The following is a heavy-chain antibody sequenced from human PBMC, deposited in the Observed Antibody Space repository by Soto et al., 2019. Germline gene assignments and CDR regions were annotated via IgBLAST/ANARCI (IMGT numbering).Heavy chain of an antibody. CDR2: IYPGDSDT. V-gene: IGHV5-51*01. J-gene: IGHJ6*03. CDR3: ARQRYYYGSWSYYWDHHYYHAV. CDR1: GYSFTSYW. D-gene: IGHD3-10*01. Sequence: PGESLKISCKGSGYSFTSYWIGWVRQMPGKGLEWMGIIYPGDSDTRYSPSFQGQVTISADKSISTAYLQWSSLKASDTAMYYCARQRYYYGSWSYYWDHHYYHAVPAKRTTDPVSS.